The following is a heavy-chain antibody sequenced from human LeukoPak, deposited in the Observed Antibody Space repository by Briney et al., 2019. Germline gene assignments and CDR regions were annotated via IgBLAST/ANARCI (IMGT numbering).Heavy chain of an antibody. CDR2: IWYGGSNK. CDR1: GFTFSSYG. V-gene: IGHV3-30*02. CDR3: AKGRGWKETGEFDY. Sequence: GGSLRLSCAASGFTFSSYGMHWVRQAPGKGLEWVAVIWYGGSNKYYADSVKGRFTISRDNSKNTLYLQMNSLRAEDTAVYYCAKGRGWKETGEFDYWGQGTLVTVSS. D-gene: IGHD1-1*01. J-gene: IGHJ4*02.